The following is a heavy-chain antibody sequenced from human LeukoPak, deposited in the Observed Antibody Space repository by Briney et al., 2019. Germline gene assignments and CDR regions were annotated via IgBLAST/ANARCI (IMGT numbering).Heavy chain of an antibody. CDR2: INHSGST. CDR3: ASSSGYDFWSYY. D-gene: IGHD5-12*01. CDR1: GGSFSGYY. V-gene: IGHV4-34*01. Sequence: SETLSLTCAVYGGSFSGYYWSWIRQPPGKGLEWIGEINHSGSTNYNPSLKSRVTISVDTSKNQFSLKLSSVTAADTAVYYCASSSGYDFWSYYWGQGTLITVSS. J-gene: IGHJ4*02.